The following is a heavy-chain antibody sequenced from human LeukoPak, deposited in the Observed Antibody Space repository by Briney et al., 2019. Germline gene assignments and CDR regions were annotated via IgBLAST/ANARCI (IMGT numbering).Heavy chain of an antibody. D-gene: IGHD3-22*01. Sequence: PSETLSLTCIVAGGSISSGSYYWSWIRQPAGKGLEWIGHIYTSGSNNYYPSLNTRVTISIDSAKNQFSLKVSSMTAADSAVYYCAREVDYSDSSGHYHVRTLDIWGQGTMVTVSS. CDR2: IYTSGSN. J-gene: IGHJ3*02. CDR3: AREVDYSDSSGHYHVRTLDI. CDR1: GGSISSGSYY. V-gene: IGHV4-61*09.